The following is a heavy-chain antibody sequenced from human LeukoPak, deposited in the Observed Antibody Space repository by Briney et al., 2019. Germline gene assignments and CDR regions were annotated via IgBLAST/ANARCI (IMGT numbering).Heavy chain of an antibody. Sequence: GGSLRLSCAASGFTVSSNYMSWVRQAPGKGLEWVSVIYSGGSTYYADSVKGRSTISRDNSKNTLYLQMNSLRAEDAAVYYCARIQIQLWAGHFDYWGQGTLVTVSS. V-gene: IGHV3-53*01. CDR3: ARIQIQLWAGHFDY. D-gene: IGHD5-18*01. CDR2: IYSGGST. CDR1: GFTVSSNY. J-gene: IGHJ4*02.